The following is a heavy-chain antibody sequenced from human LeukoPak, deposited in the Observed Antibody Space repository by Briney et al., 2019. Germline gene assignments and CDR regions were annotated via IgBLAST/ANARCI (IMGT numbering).Heavy chain of an antibody. CDR1: GYTFTSYG. Sequence: ASVKVSCKTSGYTFTSYGISWVRQAPGQGLEWMGWISAYNGNTNYAQKLQGRVTMTTDTSTSTAYMELRSLRSDDTAVYYCARRPIDFWSGPSNYYYYYYMDVWGKGTTVTVSS. CDR2: ISAYNGNT. J-gene: IGHJ6*03. CDR3: ARRPIDFWSGPSNYYYYYYMDV. V-gene: IGHV1-18*01. D-gene: IGHD3-3*01.